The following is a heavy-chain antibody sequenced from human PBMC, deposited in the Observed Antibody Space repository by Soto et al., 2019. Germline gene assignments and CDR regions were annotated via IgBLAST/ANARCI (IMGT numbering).Heavy chain of an antibody. D-gene: IGHD3-22*01. CDR1: GITLSDHY. CDR2: SRDKAQGYST. J-gene: IGHJ5*02. V-gene: IGHV3-72*01. Sequence: GGSLRLSCAGSGITLSDHYIDWVRQAPGKGLEWVGRSRDKAQGYSTAYAASVKGRFTASRDESENSVYLQMNSLRAEDTAVYYCARGGGYYYGWFDPWGQGTLVTVSS. CDR3: ARGGGYYYGWFDP.